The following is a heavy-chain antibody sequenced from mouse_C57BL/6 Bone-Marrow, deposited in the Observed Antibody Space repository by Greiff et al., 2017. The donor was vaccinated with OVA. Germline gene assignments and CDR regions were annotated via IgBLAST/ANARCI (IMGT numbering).Heavy chain of an antibody. CDR2: IRPNSGST. J-gene: IGHJ1*03. Sequence: QVQLQQPGAELVKPGASVKLSCKASGYTFTSYWMHWVKQRPGQGLEWIGMIRPNSGSTNYTEKVKGKATLTVDKSSSTAYLQLSSLTSEDSAVYHCSRPSRGFWDLDVWGKGTTVTVSS. V-gene: IGHV1-64*01. CDR3: SRPSRGFWDLDV. D-gene: IGHD1-1*01. CDR1: GYTFTSYW.